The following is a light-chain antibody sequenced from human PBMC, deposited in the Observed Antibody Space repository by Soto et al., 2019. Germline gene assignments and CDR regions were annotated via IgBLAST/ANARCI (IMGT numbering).Light chain of an antibody. J-gene: IGLJ2*01. Sequence: QSALTQPPSASGSPGQSVTISCTGTSSDVGGYNYVSWYQQHPGKVPKLMIYEVNMRPSGVPDRFSGSKSGNTASLTVSGLQAEDEADYYCSSYGGSNNLVFGGGTKLTVL. CDR1: SSDVGGYNY. V-gene: IGLV2-8*01. CDR3: SSYGGSNNLV. CDR2: EVN.